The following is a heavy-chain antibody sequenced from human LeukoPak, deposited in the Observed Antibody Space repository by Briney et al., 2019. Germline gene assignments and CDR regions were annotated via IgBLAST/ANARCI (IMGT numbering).Heavy chain of an antibody. CDR3: ARDHLTSGWYYYMDV. CDR2: IYYSGST. J-gene: IGHJ6*03. CDR1: GGSISSSSYY. V-gene: IGHV4-39*07. D-gene: IGHD6-19*01. Sequence: SETLSLTCTVSGGSISSSSYYWGWIRQPPGKGLEWIGSIYYSGSTYYNPSLKSRVTISVDTSKNQFSLKLSSVTAADTAVYYCARDHLTSGWYYYMDVWGKGTTVTISS.